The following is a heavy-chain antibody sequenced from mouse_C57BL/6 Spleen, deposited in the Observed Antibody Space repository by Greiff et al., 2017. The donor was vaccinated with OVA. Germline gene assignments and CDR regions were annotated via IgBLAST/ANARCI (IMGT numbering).Heavy chain of an antibody. CDR1: GYTFTSYW. Sequence: VQLQQPGAELVRPGTSVKLSCKASGYTFTSYWMHWVKQRPGQGLEWIGVIDPSDSYTNYNQKFKGKATLTVDTSSSTAYMQLSSLTSEDSAVYYCARMDYYGSSLYWGQGTTLTVSS. V-gene: IGHV1-59*01. CDR2: IDPSDSYT. CDR3: ARMDYYGSSLY. J-gene: IGHJ2*01. D-gene: IGHD1-1*01.